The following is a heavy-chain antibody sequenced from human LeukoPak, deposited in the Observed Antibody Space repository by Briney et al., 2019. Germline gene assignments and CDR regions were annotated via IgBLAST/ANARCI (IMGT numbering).Heavy chain of an antibody. V-gene: IGHV3-30*02. D-gene: IGHD6-19*01. Sequence: GGSLRLSRAASGFTFSSYGMHWVRQAPGKGLEGVAFIRYDGSNKYFPDSVKGRFTISRDNSKNTLYLQMNSLRAEDTAVYYCAKERSGWQTDAFDIWGQGTMVTVSS. CDR2: IRYDGSNK. J-gene: IGHJ3*02. CDR1: GFTFSSYG. CDR3: AKERSGWQTDAFDI.